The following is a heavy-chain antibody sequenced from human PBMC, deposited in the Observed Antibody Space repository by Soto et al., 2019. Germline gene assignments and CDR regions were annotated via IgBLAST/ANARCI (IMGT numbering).Heavy chain of an antibody. Sequence: SETLSLTWIVSGESISSSSYHCGWIRQPPGKGLGWLGSIYYGGRTYYNPSFKRRVTISIDTSKSQCSLKLSSVTATDTAVYYCARQRTTVVTQAYFDHWGQGALVTASS. D-gene: IGHD2-21*02. CDR2: IYYGGRT. V-gene: IGHV4-39*01. CDR1: GESISSSSYH. CDR3: ARQRTTVVTQAYFDH. J-gene: IGHJ4*02.